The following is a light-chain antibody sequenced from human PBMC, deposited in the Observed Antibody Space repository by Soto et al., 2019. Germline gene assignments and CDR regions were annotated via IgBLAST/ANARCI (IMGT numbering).Light chain of an antibody. CDR3: SSFTTSRAYV. J-gene: IGLJ1*01. Sequence: QSVLTQPASVSESPGQSIIISCTGASSDVGTYSLVSWYQQHPGKAPKLIIYEVSYRPSGVSNRFSGSKSGNTASLTISGLQAEDEADYYCSSFTTSRAYVFGVGTKVTVL. V-gene: IGLV2-14*02. CDR1: SSDVGTYSL. CDR2: EVS.